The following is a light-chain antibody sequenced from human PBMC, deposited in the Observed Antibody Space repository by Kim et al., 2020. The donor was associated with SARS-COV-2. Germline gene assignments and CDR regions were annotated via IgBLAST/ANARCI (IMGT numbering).Light chain of an antibody. V-gene: IGLV2-23*02. CDR1: SSDVVSYNL. CDR3: CSCAGSSTLVV. CDR2: EIS. Sequence: QSVTIACTGTSSDVVSYNLVSWYQQHPGKAPELMIYEISKRPSGVSNRFSGSKSGNTASLTISGLQAEDEAVYYCCSCAGSSTLVVFGGGTKLTVL. J-gene: IGLJ2*01.